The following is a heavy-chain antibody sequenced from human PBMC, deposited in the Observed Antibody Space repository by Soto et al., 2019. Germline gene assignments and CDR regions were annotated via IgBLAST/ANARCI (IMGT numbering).Heavy chain of an antibody. CDR1: ESTFSNSG. CDR3: ARAPRGFSAYDASLQIDS. V-gene: IGHV3-30*03. CDR2: ISNDGSDK. D-gene: IGHD5-12*01. J-gene: IGHJ4*02. Sequence: QVQLVESGGGVVQPGRSLRLSCAASESTFSNSGMHWVRQAPRKGLKWVAVISNDGSDKYYADSVKGRFTISRENSKKTLFLEMNSLRPEDTAVYYCARAPRGFSAYDASLQIDSWGQGTLVSVSS.